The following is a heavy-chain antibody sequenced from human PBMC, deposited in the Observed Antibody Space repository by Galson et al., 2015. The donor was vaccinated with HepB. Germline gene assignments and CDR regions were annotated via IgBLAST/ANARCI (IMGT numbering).Heavy chain of an antibody. J-gene: IGHJ4*02. V-gene: IGHV4-59*01. CDR2: IYYSGST. CDR3: ARGGGYCSSTSCYHLDY. D-gene: IGHD2-2*01. CDR1: GGSISSYY. Sequence: TLSLTCTVSGGSISSYYWSWIRQPPGKGLEWIGYIYYSGSTNYNPSLKSRVTISVDTSKNQFSLKLSSVTAADTAVYYCARGGGYCSSTSCYHLDYWGQGTLVTVSS.